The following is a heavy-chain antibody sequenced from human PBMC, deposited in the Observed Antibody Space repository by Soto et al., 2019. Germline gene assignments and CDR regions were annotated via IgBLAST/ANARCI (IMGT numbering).Heavy chain of an antibody. CDR1: GGSISSYY. CDR2: IYYSGST. J-gene: IGHJ4*02. D-gene: IGHD2-15*01. Sequence: TVSGGSISSYYWSWIRQPPGKGLEWIGYIYYSGSTNYNPSLKSRVTISVDTSKNQFSLKLSSVTAADTAVYYCAGLGYCSGGSCPFDYWGQGTLVTVSS. V-gene: IGHV4-59*01. CDR3: AGLGYCSGGSCPFDY.